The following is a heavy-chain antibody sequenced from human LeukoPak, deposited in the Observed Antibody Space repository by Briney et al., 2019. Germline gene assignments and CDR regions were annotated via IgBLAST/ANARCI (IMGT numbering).Heavy chain of an antibody. CDR3: ARDDRITMVRGVSWFDP. CDR1: GYSISSGYY. CDR2: IYHSGST. V-gene: IGHV4-38-2*02. J-gene: IGHJ5*02. D-gene: IGHD3-10*01. Sequence: PSETLSLTCTVSGYSISSGYYWGWIRQPPGKGLEWIGSIYHSGSTYYNPSLKSRVTISVDTSKNQFSLKLSSVTAADTAVYYCARDDRITMVRGVSWFDPWGQGTLVTVSS.